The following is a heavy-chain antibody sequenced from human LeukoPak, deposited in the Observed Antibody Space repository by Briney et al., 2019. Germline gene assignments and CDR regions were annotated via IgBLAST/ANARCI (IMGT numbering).Heavy chain of an antibody. CDR1: GGSISSYY. CDR3: AGNSGSYYYYGMDV. D-gene: IGHD1-26*01. J-gene: IGHJ6*02. CDR2: IYDTGST. Sequence: SETLSLTCTVSGGSISSYYWSWIRQPPGKGLEWIGYIYDTGSTNYNPSLKSRVTISVDTSKNQFSLRLSSVTAAATAVYYCAGNSGSYYYYGMDVWGQGTTVTVSS. V-gene: IGHV4-59*08.